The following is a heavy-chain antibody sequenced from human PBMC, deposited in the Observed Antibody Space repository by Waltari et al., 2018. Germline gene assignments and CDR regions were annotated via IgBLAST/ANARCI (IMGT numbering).Heavy chain of an antibody. D-gene: IGHD2-21*01. V-gene: IGHV1-8*01. CDR2: MKPNSGNT. CDR3: AGTRCGGDCYWGPDAFDI. CDR1: GYTFTSYD. Sequence: QVQLVQSGAEVKKPGASVKVSCKASGYTFTSYDINWVRQATGQGLEWMGWMKPNSGNTGYAQKFQGRGTMTRNNTISTAYMELSSLRSEDTAVDYCAGTRCGGDCYWGPDAFDIWGQGTMVTVSS. J-gene: IGHJ3*02.